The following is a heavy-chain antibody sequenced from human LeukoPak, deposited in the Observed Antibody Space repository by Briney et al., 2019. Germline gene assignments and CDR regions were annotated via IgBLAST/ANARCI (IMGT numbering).Heavy chain of an antibody. V-gene: IGHV4-39*01. CDR1: GGSISSSSYY. J-gene: IGHJ4*02. Sequence: SETLSLTCTVSGGSISSSSYYWGWIRQPPGKGLEWIGSIYYSGSTYYNPSLKSRVTISVDTSKNQFSLKLSSVTAADTAVYYCARPTYYQYYFDYWGQGTLVTDSS. D-gene: IGHD3-22*01. CDR2: IYYSGST. CDR3: ARPTYYQYYFDY.